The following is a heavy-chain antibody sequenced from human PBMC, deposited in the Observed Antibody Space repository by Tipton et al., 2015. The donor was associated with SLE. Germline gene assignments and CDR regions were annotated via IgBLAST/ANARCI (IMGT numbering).Heavy chain of an antibody. J-gene: IGHJ4*02. Sequence: TLSLTCTVSGASINSYYWSWIRQPPGKGLEWIGEVSDIEGTNNNPSLTSRVTISEDTSKNRLSLNLRSVTAADTAVYYCARDVGGYNTGWFPYYFDYWGQGTLVTVSS. CDR3: ARDVGGYNTGWFPYYFDY. CDR1: GASINSYY. CDR2: VSDIEGT. D-gene: IGHD2-8*02. V-gene: IGHV4-34*01.